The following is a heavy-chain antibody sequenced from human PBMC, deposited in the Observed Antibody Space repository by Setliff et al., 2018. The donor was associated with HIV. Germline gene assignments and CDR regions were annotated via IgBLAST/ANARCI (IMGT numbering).Heavy chain of an antibody. D-gene: IGHD3-10*01. CDR3: ARTKGGSKHRSFCDS. Sequence: SETLSLTCTVSGDSINTDGLYWTWIRQHPATGLEWMGYIHYNGITYYNRSLESRVSIAVDLSKNQFSLKLTSVTVADTAVYYCARTKGGSKHRSFCDSWGQGILVTVSS. CDR2: IHYNGIT. J-gene: IGHJ5*02. CDR1: GDSINTDGLY. V-gene: IGHV4-31*03.